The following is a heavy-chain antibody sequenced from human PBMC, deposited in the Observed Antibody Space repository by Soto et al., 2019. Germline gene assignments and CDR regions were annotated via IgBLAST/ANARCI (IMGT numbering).Heavy chain of an antibody. V-gene: IGHV4-61*03. J-gene: IGHJ5*02. Sequence: TSETLSLTCTVSGASISGGTYYWTWIRQAPGKGLEWVGHIYYTGSTNYNPALNDRVTISVDTSKNHFSLQLTSVAAADTAVYYCARGAGFSYASTWFEIWGQGTLVTVSS. CDR1: GASISGGTYY. CDR2: IYYTGST. CDR3: ARGAGFSYASTWFEI. D-gene: IGHD5-18*01.